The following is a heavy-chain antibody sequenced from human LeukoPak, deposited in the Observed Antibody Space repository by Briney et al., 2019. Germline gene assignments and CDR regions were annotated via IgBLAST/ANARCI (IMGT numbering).Heavy chain of an antibody. J-gene: IGHJ3*02. CDR2: ISNDGSNK. D-gene: IGHD3-10*01. V-gene: IGHV3-30*04. Sequence: GGSLRLSCAASGFTFSSFAMHWVRQAPGKGLEWVAVISNDGSNKYYEDSVKGRFTISRDNSKKTLYPQMNSRRPEDTVVYYCARWGNITRVRGSAFDIWGQGTMVTVSS. CDR3: ARWGNITRVRGSAFDI. CDR1: GFTFSSFA.